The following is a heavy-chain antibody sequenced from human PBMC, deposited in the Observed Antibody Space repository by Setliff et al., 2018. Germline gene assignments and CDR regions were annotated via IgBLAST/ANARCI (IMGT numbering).Heavy chain of an antibody. CDR2: ISSYNGHT. Sequence: ASVKVSCKSSGYIFRSYGLSWVRQAPGQGLEWMGWISSYNGHTNYAPKVQGRVTMTTDTSTGTASMELRSLKSDDTALYYCARDLNRWFGEFAFDIWGQGTMVTVSS. CDR1: GYIFRSYG. V-gene: IGHV1-18*01. J-gene: IGHJ3*02. CDR3: ARDLNRWFGEFAFDI. D-gene: IGHD3-10*01.